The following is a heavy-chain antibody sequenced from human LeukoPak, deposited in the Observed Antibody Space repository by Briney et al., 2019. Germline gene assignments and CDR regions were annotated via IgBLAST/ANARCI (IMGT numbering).Heavy chain of an antibody. V-gene: IGHV4-59*08. CDR1: GVSINSYY. CDR3: ARHAPGYFDY. Sequence: SETLSLTCTVSGVSINSYYWSWIRQSPGKGLEWIGYIYYSGSTNYNPSLKSRVTISVDTSKNQFSLKVSPVTAADTAVYYCARHAPGYFDYWGQGTLVTVSS. CDR2: IYYSGST. J-gene: IGHJ4*02.